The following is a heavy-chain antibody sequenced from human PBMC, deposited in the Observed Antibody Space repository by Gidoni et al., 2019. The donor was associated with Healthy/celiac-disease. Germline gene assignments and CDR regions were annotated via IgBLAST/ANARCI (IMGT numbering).Heavy chain of an antibody. CDR1: GYSFTSYW. V-gene: IGHV5-51*01. D-gene: IGHD6-13*01. J-gene: IGHJ5*02. CDR3: ARRTGIAAHNWFDP. Sequence: VQLVQSGAEGKKPGESLKIYCKGSGYSFTSYWIGWVRQMPGKGLEGMGIIYPGDSDTRYSPSFQGQVTIPAYKPIRTAYLQWSRLKASDTAMYYCARRTGIAAHNWFDPWGQGTLVTVSS. CDR2: IYPGDSDT.